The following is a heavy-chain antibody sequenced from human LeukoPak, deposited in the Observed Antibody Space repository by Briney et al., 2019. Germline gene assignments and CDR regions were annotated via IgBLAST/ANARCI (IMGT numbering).Heavy chain of an antibody. D-gene: IGHD3-16*01. CDR2: ISDSGGGT. CDR1: GFTFSNFA. CDR3: AKVGVGWVAFEC. V-gene: IGHV3-23*01. Sequence: PGGSLRLSRAASGFTFSNFAMSWVRQAPGKGLQWVSAISDSGGGTFYADSVKGQFTISRDNSKNTLYLQMNSLRAEDTAVYYCAKVGVGWVAFECGGEGTLVTVS. J-gene: IGHJ4*02.